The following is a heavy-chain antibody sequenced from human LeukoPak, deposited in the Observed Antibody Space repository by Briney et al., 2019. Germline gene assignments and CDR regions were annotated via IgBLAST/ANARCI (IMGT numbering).Heavy chain of an antibody. Sequence: GGSLRLSCAASGFTFSNYAMTWVRQAPGKGLEWVSTISGSAGSTYYADSVKGRFTISRDNSKNTLSLQMNSLRAEDKAVYYCAKSHYYGSGSCSHWGQGTLVTVSS. CDR2: ISGSAGST. CDR3: AKSHYYGSGSCSH. D-gene: IGHD3-10*01. V-gene: IGHV3-23*01. J-gene: IGHJ4*02. CDR1: GFTFSNYA.